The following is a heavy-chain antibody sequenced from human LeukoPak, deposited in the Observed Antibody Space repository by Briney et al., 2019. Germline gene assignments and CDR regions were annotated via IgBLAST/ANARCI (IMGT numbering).Heavy chain of an antibody. CDR1: GFSFSTYT. J-gene: IGHJ4*02. Sequence: GGSPRLSCAASGFSFSTYTMRWVRQAPGKGLEYVSGIASNGGSKHYANSVKGRFTISRDNSKNTVYLQMGSLRAEDMAVYYCAREYCTTNNCYNWGLGYWGQGTLVTVSS. CDR3: AREYCTTNNCYNWGLGY. CDR2: IASNGGSK. V-gene: IGHV3-64*01. D-gene: IGHD2-2*02.